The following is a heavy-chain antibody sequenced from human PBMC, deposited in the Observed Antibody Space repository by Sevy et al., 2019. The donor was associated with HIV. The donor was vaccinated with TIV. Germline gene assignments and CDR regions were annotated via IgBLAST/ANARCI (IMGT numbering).Heavy chain of an antibody. Sequence: GESLKISCAASGFTFSSYAVSWVRQAPGEGLGWVSAIGSGDNTYYADSVKGRFTISRDNSKNTLYLQLNSLTAEDTAVYYCANHYGSGAFDIWGQGTMVTVSS. J-gene: IGHJ3*02. CDR1: GFTFSSYA. V-gene: IGHV3-23*01. CDR3: ANHYGSGAFDI. CDR2: IGSGDNT. D-gene: IGHD6-25*01.